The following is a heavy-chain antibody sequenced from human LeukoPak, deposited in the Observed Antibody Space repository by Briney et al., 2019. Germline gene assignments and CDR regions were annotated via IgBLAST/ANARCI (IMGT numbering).Heavy chain of an antibody. D-gene: IGHD3-22*01. CDR1: GFTVSSNY. CDR2: IYSGGST. CDR3: ARDLGYDSSGYYYY. V-gene: IGHV3-66*01. J-gene: IGHJ4*02. Sequence: PGGSLRLSCAASGFTVSSNYMSWVRQAPGKGLEWVSVIYSGGSTYYADSVKGRFTISRDNSKNTLYLQMNSLRAEDTAVYYCARDLGYDSSGYYYYWGQGTLVTVSS.